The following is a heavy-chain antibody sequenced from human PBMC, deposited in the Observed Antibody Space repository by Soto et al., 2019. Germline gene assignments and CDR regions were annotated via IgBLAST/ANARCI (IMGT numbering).Heavy chain of an antibody. CDR1: GFTFSDYY. Sequence: GGSLRLSCAASGFTFSDYYMSWIRQAPGKGLEWVSYISSSGSTIYYADSVKGRFTISRDNAKNSLYLQMNSLRAEDTAVYYCARGRRDLYSYGRWRSEIDYWGQGTLVTVSS. D-gene: IGHD5-18*01. V-gene: IGHV3-11*01. J-gene: IGHJ4*02. CDR2: ISSSGSTI. CDR3: ARGRRDLYSYGRWRSEIDY.